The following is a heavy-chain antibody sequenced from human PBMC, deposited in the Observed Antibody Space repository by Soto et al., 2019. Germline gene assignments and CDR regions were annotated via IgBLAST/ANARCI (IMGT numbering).Heavy chain of an antibody. CDR2: INPGDSDT. J-gene: IGHJ5*02. CDR1: GYIFTSYW. CDR3: ARNGPGRGNWFDP. Sequence: PGESLKISCKVSGYIFTSYWIVWVRQMPGKGPEWMGIINPGDSDTIYNPSFRGQVTLSVDKSISTAYLQWGSLKASDTAIYYCARNGPGRGNWFDPWGRGTLVTVSS. D-gene: IGHD2-8*01. V-gene: IGHV5-51*01.